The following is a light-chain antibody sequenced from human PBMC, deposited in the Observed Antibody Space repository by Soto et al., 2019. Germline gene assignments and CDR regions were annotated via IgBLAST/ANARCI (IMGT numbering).Light chain of an antibody. J-gene: IGKJ1*01. V-gene: IGKV3-20*01. Sequence: EIVLTQSPGTVSLSPGESATLSCRASQSISRSDLAWYQHRPGQSPRLLIYATSSRATGIPDRFTGGGAGTGFTLTISRLDPEDFAVYYCQQYGSSSWTFGQGTKVDIK. CDR3: QQYGSSSWT. CDR1: QSISRSD. CDR2: ATS.